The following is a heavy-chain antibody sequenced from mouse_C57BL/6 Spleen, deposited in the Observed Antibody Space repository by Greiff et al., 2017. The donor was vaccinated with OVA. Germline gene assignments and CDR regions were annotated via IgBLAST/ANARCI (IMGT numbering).Heavy chain of an antibody. V-gene: IGHV1-26*01. D-gene: IGHD1-1*01. J-gene: IGHJ4*01. CDR1: GYTFTDYY. Sequence: EVQLQQSGPELVKPGASVKISCKASGYTFTDYYMNWVKQSPGKSLEWIGDINPNNGGTSYNQKFKGKATLTVDKSSSTAYMELRSLTSEDSAVYYCARVGITTVVAGDMDYWGQGTSVTVSS. CDR2: INPNNGGT. CDR3: ARVGITTVVAGDMDY.